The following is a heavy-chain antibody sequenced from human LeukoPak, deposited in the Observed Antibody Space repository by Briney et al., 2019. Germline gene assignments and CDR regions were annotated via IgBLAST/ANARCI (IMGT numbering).Heavy chain of an antibody. CDR3: ARRHRTGTKGNSLDY. Sequence: PSETLPLTCAVYGGSFSGYYWSWIRQPPGKGLEWIGEINHSGSTNYNPSLKSRVTISVDTSKNQFSLKLSSVTAADTAVYYCARRHRTGTKGNSLDYWGQGTLVTVSS. D-gene: IGHD1/OR15-1a*01. J-gene: IGHJ4*02. V-gene: IGHV4-34*01. CDR1: GGSFSGYY. CDR2: INHSGST.